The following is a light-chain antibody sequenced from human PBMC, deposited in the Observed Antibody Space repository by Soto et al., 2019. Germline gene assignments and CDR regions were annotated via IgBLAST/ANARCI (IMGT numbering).Light chain of an antibody. CDR3: SSYTNIKTRACV. J-gene: IGLJ1*01. CDR2: EVT. V-gene: IGLV2-14*01. Sequence: QSVLTQPASVSGSPGQSITISCTGTSGDIGSYNRVSWYQQHPGKAPKLIIYEVTDRPSGVSIRFSGSKSGNTASLTISGLQAEDEDDYYCSSYTNIKTRACVFGTGTKLTVL. CDR1: SGDIGSYNR.